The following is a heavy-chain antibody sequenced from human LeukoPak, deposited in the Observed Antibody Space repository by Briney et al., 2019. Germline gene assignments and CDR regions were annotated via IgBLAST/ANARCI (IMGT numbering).Heavy chain of an antibody. J-gene: IGHJ4*02. V-gene: IGHV3-21*01. CDR1: GFTFSNYG. D-gene: IGHD1-26*01. Sequence: PGGSLRLSCTTSGFTFSNYGMNWVRQGPGKGLEWVSTISGDGTSTNYADSVKGRFSISRDNTQNSLSLQMNSLRAEDTAVYYCVREAAATLFDYWGQGTLVTVSS. CDR2: ISGDGTST. CDR3: VREAAATLFDY.